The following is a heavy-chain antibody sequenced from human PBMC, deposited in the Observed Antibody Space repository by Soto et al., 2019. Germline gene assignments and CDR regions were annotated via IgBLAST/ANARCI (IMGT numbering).Heavy chain of an antibody. J-gene: IGHJ1*01. Sequence: ASVKVSCKASGYTFTSYAMHWVRQAPGQWLEWMGWINAGNGNTKYSQKFQGRVTITRDTSASTAYMELSSLRSEDTAVYYCAVGLPYCSSTSCSAEYFQHWGQGTLVTVSS. V-gene: IGHV1-3*01. CDR3: AVGLPYCSSTSCSAEYFQH. D-gene: IGHD2-2*01. CDR2: INAGNGNT. CDR1: GYTFTSYA.